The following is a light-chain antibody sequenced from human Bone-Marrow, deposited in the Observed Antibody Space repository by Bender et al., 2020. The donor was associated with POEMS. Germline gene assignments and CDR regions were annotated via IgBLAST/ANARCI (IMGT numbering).Light chain of an antibody. CDR3: SSYTSTFTVDVV. V-gene: IGLV1-44*01. Sequence: QSVLTQPPSASGTPGQRVTISCSGGSSNIGAHAVNWYQHLPGTAPKLLIYSSHRRPSEVPDRFSGSRSGTSASLAISGLQSEDEADYDCSSYTSTFTVDVVFGGGTKLTVL. J-gene: IGLJ2*01. CDR1: SSNIGAHA. CDR2: SSH.